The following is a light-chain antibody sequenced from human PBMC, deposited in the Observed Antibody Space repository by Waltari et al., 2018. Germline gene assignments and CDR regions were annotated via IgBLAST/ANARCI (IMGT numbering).Light chain of an antibody. J-gene: IGKJ2*01. Sequence: DIVMTQSQDSLAVSLGERATINCKSSQSLLYSSNNKNYLAWYQQKPGQPPKMLIDWASIRESGVPDRFSGSGSGTDFTLTISSLQAEDVAVYYCQQYSNTPPYTFGQGTKLEIK. CDR3: QQYSNTPPYT. V-gene: IGKV4-1*01. CDR1: QSLLYSSNNKNY. CDR2: WAS.